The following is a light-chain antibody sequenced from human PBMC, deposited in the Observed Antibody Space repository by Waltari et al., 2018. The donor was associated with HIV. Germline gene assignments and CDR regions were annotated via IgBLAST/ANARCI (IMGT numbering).Light chain of an antibody. CDR2: RNN. CDR3: SAWDSSLNVWM. Sequence: QAGLTQPPSVSKALRQTATLSCTGNSNTVGFQGAAWFQQHPGHPPRLLSYRNNNRPSGISERFSASRSGNTASLTITGLQPEDEADYYCSAWDSSLNVWMFGGGTKVTVL. J-gene: IGLJ3*02. V-gene: IGLV10-54*04. CDR1: SNTVGFQG.